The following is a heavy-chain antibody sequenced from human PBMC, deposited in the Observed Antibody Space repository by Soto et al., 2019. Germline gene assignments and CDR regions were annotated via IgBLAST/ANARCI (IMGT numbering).Heavy chain of an antibody. J-gene: IGHJ5*02. Sequence: SETLSLTCTVSGGSISSYYWSWIRQPAGKGLEWIGRIYTSGSTNYNPSLKSRVTMSVETSKNQFSLKLSSVTAADTAVYYCARTYYYDSSGYYNDPWGQGTLVTVSS. V-gene: IGHV4-4*07. CDR1: GGSISSYY. CDR2: IYTSGST. D-gene: IGHD3-22*01. CDR3: ARTYYYDSSGYYNDP.